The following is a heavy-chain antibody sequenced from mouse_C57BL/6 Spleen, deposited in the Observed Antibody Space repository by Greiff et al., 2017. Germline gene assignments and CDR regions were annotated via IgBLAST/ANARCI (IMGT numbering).Heavy chain of an antibody. V-gene: IGHV1-64*01. J-gene: IGHJ4*01. CDR2: IHPNSGST. CDR3: ARQRRYAMDD. Sequence: QVQLQQPGAELVKPGASVTLSCKASGYTFTSYWMHWVKQRPGQGLEWIGMIHPNSGSTNYNEKFKSKATLTVDNSSGTAYMQLSRLTSEDSAVYDCARQRRYAMDDWGQGTSVTGSS. CDR1: GYTFTSYW.